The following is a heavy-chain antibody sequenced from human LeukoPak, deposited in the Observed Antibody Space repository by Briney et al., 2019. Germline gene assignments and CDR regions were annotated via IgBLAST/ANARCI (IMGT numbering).Heavy chain of an antibody. CDR2: MNPNSGNT. D-gene: IGHD5-18*01. J-gene: IGHJ4*02. CDR1: GGTFSSYA. CDR3: ARASIQLWPDY. V-gene: IGHV1-8*03. Sequence: ASVKVSCKASGGTFSSYAISWVRQAPGQGLEWMGWMNPNSGNTGYAQKFQGRVTITRNTSISTAYMELSSLRSEDTAVYYCARASIQLWPDYWGQGTLVTVSS.